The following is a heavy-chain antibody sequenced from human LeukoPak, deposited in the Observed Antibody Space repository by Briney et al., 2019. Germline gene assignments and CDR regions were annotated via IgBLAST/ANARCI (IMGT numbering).Heavy chain of an antibody. Sequence: SETLSLTCTVSGGSISSGDYYWSWIRQPPGKGLEWIGYIYYSGSTYYNPSLNSRVTISVDTSKNQFSLKLSSVTAADTAVYYCARFPESGYPLGYWGQGTLVTVSS. V-gene: IGHV4-30-4*01. J-gene: IGHJ4*02. CDR1: GGSISSGDYY. D-gene: IGHD3-3*01. CDR3: ARFPESGYPLGY. CDR2: IYYSGST.